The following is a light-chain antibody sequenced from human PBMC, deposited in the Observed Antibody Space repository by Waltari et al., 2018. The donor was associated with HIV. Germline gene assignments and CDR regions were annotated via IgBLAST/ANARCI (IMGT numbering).Light chain of an antibody. CDR1: YSNIGSNT. J-gene: IGLJ2*01. CDR2: SNN. V-gene: IGLV1-44*01. CDR3: AAWDDSLHGEL. Sequence: QSVLTQTPSLSGTPGQRVTIYCSGGYSNIGSNTVNWYQQFPGTAPRLLIYSNNQRPCGAPARCSGSKSGTSASLVISELQSQDEADYHCAAWDDSLHGELFGGGTKLTVL.